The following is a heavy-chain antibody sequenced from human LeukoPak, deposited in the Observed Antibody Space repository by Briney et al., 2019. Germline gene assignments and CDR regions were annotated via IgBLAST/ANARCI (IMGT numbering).Heavy chain of an antibody. CDR2: IYYSGST. CDR1: GGSISSSSYY. J-gene: IGHJ4*02. CDR3: ARVDTATGLGY. Sequence: SETLSLTCTVSGGSISSSSYYWGWIRQPPGKGLEWIGSIYYSGSTYYNPSLKSRVTISVDTSKNQFSLKLSSVTAADTAVYYCARVDTATGLGYWGQGTLVTVSS. V-gene: IGHV4-39*01. D-gene: IGHD5-18*01.